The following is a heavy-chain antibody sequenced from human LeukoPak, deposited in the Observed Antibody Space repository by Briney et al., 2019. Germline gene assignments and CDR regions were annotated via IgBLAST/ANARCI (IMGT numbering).Heavy chain of an antibody. D-gene: IGHD5-24*01. CDR3: ARDKRFTLAMRWLHPDY. J-gene: IGHJ4*02. CDR2: INPSGGST. V-gene: IGHV1-46*01. Sequence: GASVKVSCKTSGYTFIDSYIHWVRQAPGQGLEWMGIINPSGGSTSYAQKFQGRVTMTRDTSTSTVYMELSSLRSEDTAVYYCARDKRFTLAMRWLHPDYWGQGTLVTVSS. CDR1: GYTFIDSY.